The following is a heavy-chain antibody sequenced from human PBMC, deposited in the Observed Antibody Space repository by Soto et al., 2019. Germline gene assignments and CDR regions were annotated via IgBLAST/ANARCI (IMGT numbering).Heavy chain of an antibody. CDR1: GFIFSDYY. CDR2: SSNRDRST. CDR3: ARAWKIEKFGVISMSKGLDV. D-gene: IGHD3-3*01. J-gene: IGHJ6*02. V-gene: IGHV3-11*01. Sequence: GSLRLSCAASGFIFSDYYMTWIRQAPGKGLEWLSCSSNRDRSTYYADSVKDRFVVSKDNAKNLVYLQMNSLRAEDTAVYFCARAWKIEKFGVISMSKGLDVWGQGTTVTVSS.